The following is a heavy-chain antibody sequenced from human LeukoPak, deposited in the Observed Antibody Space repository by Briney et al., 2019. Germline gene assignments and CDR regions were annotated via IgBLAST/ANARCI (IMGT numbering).Heavy chain of an antibody. D-gene: IGHD3-9*01. CDR1: GFTVSGNY. V-gene: IGHV3-66*02. J-gene: IGHJ4*02. Sequence: GGSLRLSCAASGFTVSGNYMTWVRQAPGKGLEWVSLIYSGGDTYYADSVKGRFTISRDNSKNTLYLQMNSLRADDTAVYYCAKDPSETGVHWGRGTLVTVSS. CDR3: AKDPSETGVH. CDR2: IYSGGDT.